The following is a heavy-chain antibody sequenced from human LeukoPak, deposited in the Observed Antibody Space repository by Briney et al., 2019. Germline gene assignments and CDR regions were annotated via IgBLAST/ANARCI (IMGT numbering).Heavy chain of an antibody. CDR3: ARASLGSSWYVGFYYYYYMDV. J-gene: IGHJ6*03. CDR1: GYTFTSYD. CDR2: MNPNSGNT. Sequence: ASVTVSCTASGYTFTSYDINWVRQAPGQGLEWMGWMNPNSGNTGYAQKFQGRVTMTRNTSISTAYMELSSLRSEDTAVYYCARASLGSSWYVGFYYYYYMDVWGKGTTVTVSS. V-gene: IGHV1-8*01. D-gene: IGHD6-13*01.